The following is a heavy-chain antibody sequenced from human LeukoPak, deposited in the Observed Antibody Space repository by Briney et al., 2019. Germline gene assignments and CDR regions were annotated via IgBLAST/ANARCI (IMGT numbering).Heavy chain of an antibody. CDR2: SSSSSYYI. V-gene: IGHV3-21*01. CDR1: GILVSSNY. CDR3: AREGLYGSGSYFKDY. D-gene: IGHD3-10*01. J-gene: IGHJ4*02. Sequence: GGSLRLSCVASGILVSSNYMSWVRQAPGKGLEWVSSSSSSSYYIYYADSVKGRFTISRDNAKNSLYLQMNSLRAEDTAVYYCAREGLYGSGSYFKDYWGQGTLVTVSS.